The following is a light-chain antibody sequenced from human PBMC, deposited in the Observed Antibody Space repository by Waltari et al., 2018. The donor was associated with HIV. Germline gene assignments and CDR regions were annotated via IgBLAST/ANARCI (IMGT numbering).Light chain of an antibody. V-gene: IGKV3-11*01. CDR1: QSVSRS. J-gene: IGKJ2*01. Sequence: EIVLTQSPATLSLSPGERATLSCRASQSVSRSLAWYQQKPGQAPRLLIYDASNRATGISAKFTGSGSGTDFTLTISSLEPEDIAVYYCQQRANWPPTFGQGTNLEIK. CDR3: QQRANWPPT. CDR2: DAS.